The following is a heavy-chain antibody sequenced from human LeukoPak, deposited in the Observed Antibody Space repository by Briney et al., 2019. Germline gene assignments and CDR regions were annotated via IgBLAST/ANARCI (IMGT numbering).Heavy chain of an antibody. Sequence: PGGSLRLSCAASGFTFSSYSMNWVRQAPGKGLEWVSSISSSSSYIYYADSVKGRFTISRDNAKNSLYLQMNSLRAEDTAVYYCARFGSGYYSSWYDYWGQGTLVTVSS. V-gene: IGHV3-21*01. J-gene: IGHJ4*02. D-gene: IGHD3-3*01. CDR1: GFTFSSYS. CDR2: ISSSSSYI. CDR3: ARFGSGYYSSWYDY.